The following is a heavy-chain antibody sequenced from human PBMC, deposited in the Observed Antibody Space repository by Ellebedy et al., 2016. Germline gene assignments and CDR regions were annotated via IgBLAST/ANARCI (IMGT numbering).Heavy chain of an antibody. Sequence: GSLRLSCTVSGYSISSGYYWGWIRQPPGKGLEWIGSIYHSGSTYYNPSLKSRVTISVDTSKNQFSLKLSSVTAADTAVYYCARESYYYDSSGYYPVNWFDPWGQGTLVTVSS. CDR3: ARESYYYDSSGYYPVNWFDP. V-gene: IGHV4-38-2*02. CDR1: GYSISSGYY. D-gene: IGHD3-22*01. J-gene: IGHJ5*02. CDR2: IYHSGST.